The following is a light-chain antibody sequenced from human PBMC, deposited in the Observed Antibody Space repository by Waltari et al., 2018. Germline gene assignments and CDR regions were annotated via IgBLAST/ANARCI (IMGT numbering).Light chain of an antibody. CDR3: QSYDSSLSGV. Sequence: QSVLTQPPSVSGTPGQTVTISCTGSSSNIGAGYEVHWYQQLPGTAPKLLVAVDDNRPSAVPDRFSGSKSGSSSSLAITGLQAEDEADYYCQSYDSSLSGVFGGGTKLTVL. CDR2: VDD. J-gene: IGLJ2*01. V-gene: IGLV1-40*01. CDR1: SSNIGAGYE.